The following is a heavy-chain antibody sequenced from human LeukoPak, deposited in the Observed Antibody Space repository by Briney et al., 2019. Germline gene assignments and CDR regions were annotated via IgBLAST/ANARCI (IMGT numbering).Heavy chain of an antibody. CDR3: ARSIAVAGTGDY. D-gene: IGHD6-19*01. CDR2: ISGSGGST. V-gene: IGHV3-23*01. Sequence: GGSLRLSCAASGFTFSSYGMSWVRQAPGKGLEWVSAISGSGGSTYYADSVKGRFTISRDNSKNTLYLQMNSLRAEDTAVYYCARSIAVAGTGDYWGQGTLVTVSS. CDR1: GFTFSSYG. J-gene: IGHJ4*02.